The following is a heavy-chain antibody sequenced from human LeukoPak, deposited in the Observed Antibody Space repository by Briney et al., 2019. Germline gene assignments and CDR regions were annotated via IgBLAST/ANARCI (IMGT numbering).Heavy chain of an antibody. CDR2: IYSSGST. Sequence: SETLSLTCTVSGGSISSYYWSWIRQPPGKGLEWIGYIYSSGSTNYKPPLKSRVTISVDTSRNQFSLRLSSVTAADTAVYYCARRNYGDYDHYFDYWGQGTLVTVSS. J-gene: IGHJ4*02. V-gene: IGHV4-59*08. CDR3: ARRNYGDYDHYFDY. D-gene: IGHD4-17*01. CDR1: GGSISSYY.